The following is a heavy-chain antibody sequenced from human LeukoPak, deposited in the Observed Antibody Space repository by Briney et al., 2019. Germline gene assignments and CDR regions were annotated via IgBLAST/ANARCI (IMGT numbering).Heavy chain of an antibody. D-gene: IGHD2-15*01. Sequence: TSETLSLTCTVSGGSISSHYWSWIRQPPGKGLEWIGYIYYSGSTYYNLSLKSRVTISVDTSKNQFSLKLSSVTAADTAVYYCAREPVVGYCSGGSCYSWGQGTLVTVSS. V-gene: IGHV4-59*06. CDR3: AREPVVGYCSGGSCYS. CDR2: IYYSGST. J-gene: IGHJ4*02. CDR1: GGSISSHY.